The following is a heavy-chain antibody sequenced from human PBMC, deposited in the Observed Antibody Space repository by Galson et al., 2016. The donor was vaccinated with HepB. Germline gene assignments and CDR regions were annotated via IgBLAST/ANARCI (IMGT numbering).Heavy chain of an antibody. J-gene: IGHJ4*02. Sequence: SVKVSCKASGYTFTNFDINWLRQAPGQGLEWMGWMSPDSGNTGYAQKFRGRVTMTRDTSISTAYMELSSLRSEDTALYYCGGGGTFGEGGYWGQGTLVTVSS. CDR2: MSPDSGNT. CDR3: GGGGTFGEGGY. CDR1: GYTFTNFD. V-gene: IGHV1-8*01. D-gene: IGHD3-16*01.